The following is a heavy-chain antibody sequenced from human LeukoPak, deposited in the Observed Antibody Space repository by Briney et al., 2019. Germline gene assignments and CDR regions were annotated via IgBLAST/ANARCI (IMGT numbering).Heavy chain of an antibody. V-gene: IGHV1-69*04. CDR2: IIPILGIA. Sequence: SVKVSCKASGGTFSSYAISWVRQAPGQGLEWMGRIIPILGIANYAQKFQGRVTITADKSTSTAYMELRSLRSEDTAVYYCAIRGYSGYDPLGVDYWGQGTLVTVSS. CDR3: AIRGYSGYDPLGVDY. CDR1: GGTFSSYA. D-gene: IGHD5-12*01. J-gene: IGHJ4*02.